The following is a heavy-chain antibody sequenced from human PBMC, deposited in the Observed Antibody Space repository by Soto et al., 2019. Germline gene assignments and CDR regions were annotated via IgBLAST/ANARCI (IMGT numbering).Heavy chain of an antibody. CDR2: INAGNGNT. D-gene: IGHD3-3*01. Sequence: GASVKVSCKASGYTFTSYAMHWVRQAPGQRLEWMGWINAGNGNTKYSQKFQGRVTITRDTSASTAYMELSSLRSEDTAVYYCARDARDFWSGSRVKDYYYGMDVWGQGTTVTVSS. CDR1: GYTFTSYA. V-gene: IGHV1-3*01. J-gene: IGHJ6*02. CDR3: ARDARDFWSGSRVKDYYYGMDV.